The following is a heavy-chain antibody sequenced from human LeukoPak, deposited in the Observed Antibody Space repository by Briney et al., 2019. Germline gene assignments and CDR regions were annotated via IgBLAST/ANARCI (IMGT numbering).Heavy chain of an antibody. CDR2: INHSGST. V-gene: IGHV4-34*01. J-gene: IGHJ4*02. D-gene: IGHD4-23*01. CDR1: GGSFRGYY. CDR3: AFMYGGNTVLDY. Sequence: PSETLSLTCAVYGGSFRGYYWSWIRQPPGKGLEWIGEINHSGSTNYNPSLKSRVTISVDTSKNQFSLKLSSVTAADTAVYYCAFMYGGNTVLDYWGQGTLVTVSS.